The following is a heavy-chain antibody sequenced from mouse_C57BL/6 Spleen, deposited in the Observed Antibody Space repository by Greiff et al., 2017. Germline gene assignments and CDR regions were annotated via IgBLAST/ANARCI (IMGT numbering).Heavy chain of an antibody. CDR3: TTRPLFDY. Sequence: ELQLQQSGAELVRPGASVKFSCTASGFNIKDDYMHWVKQRPEQGLEWIGWFAPENGDTEYASKFQGKATITADTSSNTAYLQLSSLTSEDTAVYYCTTRPLFDYWGQGTTLTVAS. J-gene: IGHJ2*01. V-gene: IGHV14-4*01. CDR2: FAPENGDT. CDR1: GFNIKDDY.